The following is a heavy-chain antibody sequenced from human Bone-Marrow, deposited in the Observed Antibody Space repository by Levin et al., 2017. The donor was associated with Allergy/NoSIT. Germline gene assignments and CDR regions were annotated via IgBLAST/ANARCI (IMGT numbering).Heavy chain of an antibody. J-gene: IGHJ4*02. V-gene: IGHV3-74*01. CDR2: IRPDGTAA. Sequence: PGGSLRLSCVGSGFRFSRYWMHWVRQVPGKGLMFVSTIRPDGTAANYADSVKGRFTISRDNSKKTLFLQMNTLRVEDTALYYCTNGLAGEASWGRGTLVTVSS. CDR1: GFRFSRYW. CDR3: TNGLAGEAS. D-gene: IGHD7-27*01.